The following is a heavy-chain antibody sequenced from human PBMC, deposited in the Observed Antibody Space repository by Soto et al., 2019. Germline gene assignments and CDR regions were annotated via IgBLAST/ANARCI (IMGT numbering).Heavy chain of an antibody. Sequence: DVQLLESGGALVQPGESLRLSCAASGFTFEKYCMTWARQAPGKGLELVANIKEDGSDKTYVDSVKGRFTVSRDNTKDFLFLQMNSLRDEDTAVYYCARGRSTDYWGQGTLVIVSS. CDR2: IKEDGSDK. V-gene: IGHV3-7*01. J-gene: IGHJ4*02. CDR1: GFTFEKYC. CDR3: ARGRSTDY.